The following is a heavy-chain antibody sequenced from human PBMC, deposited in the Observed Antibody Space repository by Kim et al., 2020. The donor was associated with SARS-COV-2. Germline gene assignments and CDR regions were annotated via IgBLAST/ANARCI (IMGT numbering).Heavy chain of an antibody. V-gene: IGHV3-23*01. Sequence: GGSLRLSCAASELTFSSHAMSWVRQAPGEGLEWVSAIGGSGVSTYYAKSVKGRFTISRDNSKNTLYLQMNSLRADDTAIYYCAKEGAPAAYYGMDVWGQG. D-gene: IGHD2-2*01. CDR2: IGGSGVST. CDR1: ELTFSSHA. CDR3: AKEGAPAAYYGMDV. J-gene: IGHJ6*02.